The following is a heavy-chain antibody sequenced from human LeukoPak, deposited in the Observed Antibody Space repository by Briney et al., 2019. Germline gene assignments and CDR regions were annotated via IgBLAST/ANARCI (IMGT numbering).Heavy chain of an antibody. J-gene: IGHJ5*02. CDR2: MNPNSGNT. CDR3: ARGVPKWLARGVHWFDP. CDR1: GYTFTSYD. V-gene: IGHV1-8*01. Sequence: GASVKVSCKASGYTFTSYDINWVRQATGQGLEWMGWMNPNSGNTGYAQKFQGRVTMTRNTSISTAYMELSSLRSEDTAVYYCARGVPKWLARGVHWFDPWGQGTPVTVSS. D-gene: IGHD6-19*01.